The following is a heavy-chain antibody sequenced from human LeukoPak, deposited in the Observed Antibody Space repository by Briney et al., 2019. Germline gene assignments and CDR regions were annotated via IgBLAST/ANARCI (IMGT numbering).Heavy chain of an antibody. CDR2: IPYSGNA. V-gene: IGHV4-39*01. CDR1: GGSISSSSYY. Sequence: SETLSLTCTVSGGSISSSSYYWGWIRQPPGQGLEWIGTIPYSGNAYYSPSLKSRVTISVDTSKNQFSLKVSSVTAADTAVYYCARYPYSGISGWQAFDYWGQGPLVTVSS. CDR3: ARYPYSGISGWQAFDY. J-gene: IGHJ4*02. D-gene: IGHD6-19*01.